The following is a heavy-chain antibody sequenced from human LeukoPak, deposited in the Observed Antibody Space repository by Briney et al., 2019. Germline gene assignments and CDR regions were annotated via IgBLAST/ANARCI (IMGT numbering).Heavy chain of an antibody. CDR2: ISSSGSTI. D-gene: IGHD2-15*01. V-gene: IGHV3-11*04. CDR1: GFTFSDYY. J-gene: IGHJ6*03. Sequence: PGGSLRLSCAASGFTFSDYYMSWIRQAPGKGLEWVSYISSSGSTIYYADSVKGRFTISRDNAKNSLYLQMNSLRAEDTAVYYCARTPGERYCSGGSCYFHYYYMDVWGKGTTVTVS. CDR3: ARTPGERYCSGGSCYFHYYYMDV.